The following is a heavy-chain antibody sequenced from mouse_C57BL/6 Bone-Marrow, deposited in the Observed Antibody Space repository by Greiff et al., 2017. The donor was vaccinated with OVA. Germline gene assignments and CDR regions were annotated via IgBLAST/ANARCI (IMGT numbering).Heavy chain of an antibody. CDR3: ARRDYYGTHVDY. J-gene: IGHJ2*01. Sequence: QVQLQQPGAELVRPGSSVKLSCKASGYTFTSYWMQWVKQRPIQGLEWIGNIDPSDSETLYNQKFKDKATLTVDKSSRTAYIQLSSLTTEDSAVEYGARRDYYGTHVDYWGQGTTLTVSA. D-gene: IGHD1-1*01. CDR2: IDPSDSET. V-gene: IGHV1-52*01. CDR1: GYTFTSYW.